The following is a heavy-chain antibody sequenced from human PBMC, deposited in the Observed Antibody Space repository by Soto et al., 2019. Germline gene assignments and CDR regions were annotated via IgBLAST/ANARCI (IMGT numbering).Heavy chain of an antibody. CDR2: IYYSGST. CDR3: ARRKVERIVGAYYYYYYYGMDV. CDR1: GGSISIGGYY. Sequence: NPSETLSLTCTVSGGSISIGGYYWSWIRQHPGKGLEWIGYIYYSGSTYYNPSLKSRVTISVDTSKNQFSLKLSSVTAADTAVYYCARRKVERIVGAYYYYYYYGMDVWGQGTTVTVS. J-gene: IGHJ6*02. D-gene: IGHD1-26*01. V-gene: IGHV4-31*03.